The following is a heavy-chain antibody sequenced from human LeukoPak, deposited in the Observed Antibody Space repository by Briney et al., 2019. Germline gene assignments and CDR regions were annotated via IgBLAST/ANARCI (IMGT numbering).Heavy chain of an antibody. V-gene: IGHV1-8*03. D-gene: IGHD6-6*01. Sequence: ASVKVSCKASGYTFTSYDINWVRQATGQGLEWMGWMKPNSGNTGYAQKFQSRVTITRNTSISTAYIELSSLRSEDKAVYYCARGKDSSSPSFDYWGQGTLVTVSS. CDR3: ARGKDSSSPSFDY. J-gene: IGHJ4*02. CDR1: GYTFTSYD. CDR2: MKPNSGNT.